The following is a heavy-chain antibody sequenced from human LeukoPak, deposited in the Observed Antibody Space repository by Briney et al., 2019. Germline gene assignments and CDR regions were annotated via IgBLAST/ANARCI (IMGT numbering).Heavy chain of an antibody. Sequence: GALRLSCAASGFTFSSYAMSWVRQPPGKGLEWIGEINHSGSTNYNPSLKSRVTISVDTSKNQFSLKLSSVTAADTAVYYCARSELYNWNSGWFDPWGQGTLVTVSS. V-gene: IGHV4-34*01. D-gene: IGHD1-7*01. J-gene: IGHJ5*02. CDR2: INHSGST. CDR1: GFTFSSYA. CDR3: ARSELYNWNSGWFDP.